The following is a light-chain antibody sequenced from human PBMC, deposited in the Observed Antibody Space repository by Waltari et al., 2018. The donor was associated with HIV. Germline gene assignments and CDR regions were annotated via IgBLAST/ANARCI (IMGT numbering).Light chain of an antibody. J-gene: IGKJ1*01. V-gene: IGKV3-15*01. CDR2: GVS. CDR3: QQYDNWPPWT. Sequence: EIVMTQSPATLSVSPGERATLSCRASQSIAKNLAWYQQKPGQAPRLLIDGVSTRATGIPARFSGSGSWTEFTLTISSLQSEDFAVYYCQQYDNWPPWTFGQGTKVEI. CDR1: QSIAKN.